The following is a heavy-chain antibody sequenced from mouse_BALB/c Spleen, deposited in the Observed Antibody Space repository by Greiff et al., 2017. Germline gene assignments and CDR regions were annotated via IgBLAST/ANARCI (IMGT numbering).Heavy chain of an antibody. CDR3: ARREDGNLFAY. CDR1: GFNIKDTY. J-gene: IGHJ3*01. Sequence: VQLQQSGAELVKPGASVKLSCTASGFNIKDTYMHWVKQRPEQGLEWIGRIDPANGNTKYDPKFQGKATITADTSSNTAYLQLSSLTSEDTAVYYCARREDGNLFAYWGQGTLVTVSA. CDR2: IDPANGNT. V-gene: IGHV14-3*02. D-gene: IGHD2-1*01.